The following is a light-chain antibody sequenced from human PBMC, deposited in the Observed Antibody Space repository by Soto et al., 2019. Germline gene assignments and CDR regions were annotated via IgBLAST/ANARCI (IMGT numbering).Light chain of an antibody. V-gene: IGLV2-8*01. CDR2: EVS. J-gene: IGLJ2*01. CDR3: NSYGGSSNVV. CDR1: SSDVGGYHF. Sequence: SALTQPPSASGSPGQSVTISCTGTSSDVGGYHFVSWYQQHPGKAPKIIIYEVSKRASGVPDRFSGSKSGNTASLTVSGLQPDDEADYYCNSYGGSSNVVFGGGTKLTVL.